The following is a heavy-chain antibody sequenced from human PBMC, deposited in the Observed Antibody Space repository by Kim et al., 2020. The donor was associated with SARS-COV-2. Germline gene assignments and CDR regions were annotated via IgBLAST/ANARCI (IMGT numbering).Heavy chain of an antibody. J-gene: IGHJ4*02. CDR2: INHSGST. D-gene: IGHD3-10*01. CDR3: ARAQRITMVRGVIITQYYFDY. CDR1: GGSFSGYY. Sequence: SETLSLTCAVYGGSFSGYYWSWIRQPPGKGLEWIGEINHSGSTNYNPSLKSRVTISVDTSKNQFSLKLSSVTAADTAVYYCARAQRITMVRGVIITQYYFDYWGQGTLVTVSS. V-gene: IGHV4-34*01.